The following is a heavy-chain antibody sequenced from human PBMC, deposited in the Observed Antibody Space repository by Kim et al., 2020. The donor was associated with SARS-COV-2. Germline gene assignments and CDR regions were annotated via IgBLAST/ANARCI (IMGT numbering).Heavy chain of an antibody. D-gene: IGHD3-9*01. CDR3: AGVKHYDILTGYYPDAFDI. J-gene: IGHJ3*02. CDR1: GGSISSSNW. CDR2: IYHSGST. V-gene: IGHV4-4*02. Sequence: SETLSLTCAVSGGSISSSNWWSWVRQPPGKGLEWIGEIYHSGSTNYNPSLKSRVTISVDKSKNQFSLKLSSVTAADTAVYYCAGVKHYDILTGYYPDAFDIWGQGTMVTVSS.